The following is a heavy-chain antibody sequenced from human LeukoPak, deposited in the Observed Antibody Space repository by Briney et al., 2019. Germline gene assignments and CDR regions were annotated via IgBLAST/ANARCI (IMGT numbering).Heavy chain of an antibody. CDR1: GFTFSSYS. CDR3: ARDKGITGRADY. V-gene: IGHV3-21*01. D-gene: IGHD1-20*01. CDR2: ISSSSSYI. Sequence: PGGSLRLSCAAFGFTFSSYSMNWVRQAPGKGLEWVSSISSSSSYIYYADSVKGRFTISRDNAKNSLYLQMNSLRAEDTAVYYCARDKGITGRADYWGQGTLVTVSS. J-gene: IGHJ4*02.